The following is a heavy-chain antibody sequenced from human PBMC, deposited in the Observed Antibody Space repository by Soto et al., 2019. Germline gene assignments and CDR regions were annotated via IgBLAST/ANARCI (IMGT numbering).Heavy chain of an antibody. CDR3: ARGLRRYYDYYGMDV. J-gene: IGHJ6*02. D-gene: IGHD4-17*01. CDR1: GGSISSSNW. Sequence: QVQLQESGPGLVKPSGTLSLTCAVSGGSISSSNWWRWVRQPPGKGLEWIGEIYHSGSTNYNPSLKSRVTVSVDKSKNQFSLKLSSVTAADTAVYYCARGLRRYYDYYGMDVWGQGTTVTVSS. CDR2: IYHSGST. V-gene: IGHV4-4*02.